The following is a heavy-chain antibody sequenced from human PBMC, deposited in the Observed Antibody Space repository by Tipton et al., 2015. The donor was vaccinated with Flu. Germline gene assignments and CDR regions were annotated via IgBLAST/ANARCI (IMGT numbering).Heavy chain of an antibody. CDR2: IYHSGST. Sequence: TLSLTCSVSGYSISSDYYWGWVRRPPGKGLEWIGTIYHSGSTYYNPSLKSRLTISVDTSKNQFSLKLSSVTAADTAVYYCARGVRGPVSSGWYDDSWGQGTLVTVSS. D-gene: IGHD6-19*01. CDR3: ARGVRGPVSSGWYDDS. V-gene: IGHV4-38-2*02. CDR1: GYSISSDYY. J-gene: IGHJ4*02.